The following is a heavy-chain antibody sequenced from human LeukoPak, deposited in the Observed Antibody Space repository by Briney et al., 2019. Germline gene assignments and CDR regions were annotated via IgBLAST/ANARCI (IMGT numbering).Heavy chain of an antibody. CDR1: VGSISSGCYY. Sequence: SETLSLTCTVSVGSISSGCYYWSWIRQHPGKGLEWIGYIYYSGSTYYNPSLKSRVTISVDTSKNQFSLKLSSVTAADTAVYYCARAELRFRAFDIWGQGTMVTVSS. J-gene: IGHJ3*02. CDR3: ARAELRFRAFDI. CDR2: IYYSGST. D-gene: IGHD3-3*01. V-gene: IGHV4-31*03.